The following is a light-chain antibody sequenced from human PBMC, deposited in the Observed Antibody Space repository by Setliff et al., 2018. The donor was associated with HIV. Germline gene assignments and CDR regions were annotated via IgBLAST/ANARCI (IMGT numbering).Light chain of an antibody. V-gene: IGLV2-14*03. CDR1: SSDIGAFDF. J-gene: IGLJ1*01. Sequence: ALTQPASVSGSPGQSITVSCTGTSSDIGAFDFVSWYRQHPGKAPELMIYDVTNRPSGVSHRFSGSKSGNTASLTISGLQAEDEADYYCASYANSDVCIFGSGTKV. CDR2: DVT. CDR3: ASYANSDVCI.